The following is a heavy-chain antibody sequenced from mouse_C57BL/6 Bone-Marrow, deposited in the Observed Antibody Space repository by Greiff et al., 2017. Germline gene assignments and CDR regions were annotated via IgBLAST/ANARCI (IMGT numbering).Heavy chain of an antibody. Sequence: VQLQQSGPELVKPGASVKMSCKASGYTFTDYNMHWVKQSHGKSLEWIGYINPNNGGTSYNQKFKGKATLTVNKSSSTAYMELRSLTSEDSAVYYCAIDMRLRRRTDYYAMDYWGQGTSVTVSS. CDR1: GYTFTDYN. J-gene: IGHJ4*01. V-gene: IGHV1-22*01. CDR2: INPNNGGT. CDR3: AIDMRLRRRTDYYAMDY. D-gene: IGHD2-4*01.